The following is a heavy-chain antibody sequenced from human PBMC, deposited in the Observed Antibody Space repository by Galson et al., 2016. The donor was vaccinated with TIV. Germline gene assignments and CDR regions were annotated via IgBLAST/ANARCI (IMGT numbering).Heavy chain of an antibody. D-gene: IGHD4-17*01. CDR3: ARDLSPETTTPFDY. CDR2: INPNSDDT. Sequence: SVKVSCKASGYTFTGYYIHYVRQAPGQGLEWIGWINPNSDDTNYAQKFQGRVTMTRDTSISTAYMELSRLRSDDTAMYYCARDLSPETTTPFDYWGQGTLVTVSS. CDR1: GYTFTGYY. J-gene: IGHJ4*02. V-gene: IGHV1-2*02.